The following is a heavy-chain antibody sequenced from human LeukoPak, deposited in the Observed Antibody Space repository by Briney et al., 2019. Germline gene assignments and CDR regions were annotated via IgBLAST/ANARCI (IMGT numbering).Heavy chain of an antibody. J-gene: IGHJ3*01. V-gene: IGHV1-18*01. Sequence: ASVKVSCKTSNYTFASYGLSWVRQAPGQGLQWVGWISPYDGNTNYAQRFQARVTMSIDKSTRTVYMELRRLRLDDTAVYYCVRVWPPNAVDRGMTYSDFTALDVWGQGTTVIVSS. CDR2: ISPYDGNT. D-gene: IGHD1-20*01. CDR3: VRVWPPNAVDRGMTYSDFTALDV. CDR1: NYTFASYG.